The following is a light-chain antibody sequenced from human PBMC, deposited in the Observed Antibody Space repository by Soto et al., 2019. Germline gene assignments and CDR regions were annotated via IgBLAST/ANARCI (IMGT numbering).Light chain of an antibody. Sequence: QSVLTQSPSASASLGASVKLTCTLSSGHSSNVIAWHQQQPEKGPRYLMRLNSDGSHNRGDGIPDRFSGSSSGAERDLTISSPQSEDEADYYCQTLGTGIVVFGGGTKLTVL. CDR1: SGHSSNV. CDR2: LNSDGSH. J-gene: IGLJ2*01. CDR3: QTLGTGIVV. V-gene: IGLV4-69*01.